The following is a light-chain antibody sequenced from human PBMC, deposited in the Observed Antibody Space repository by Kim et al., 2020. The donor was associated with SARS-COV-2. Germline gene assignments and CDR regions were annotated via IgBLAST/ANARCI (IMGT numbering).Light chain of an antibody. V-gene: IGKV3-15*01. CDR2: GAS. CDR3: QQYNKWPRT. Sequence: SGSPGESATLSCTASQSVSSNLAWYQQKRGQAPRLLISGASTRATGIPARFSGGGSGTDFTLTISSLQSEDFAVYYCQQYNKWPRTFGQGPRWISN. J-gene: IGKJ1*01. CDR1: QSVSSN.